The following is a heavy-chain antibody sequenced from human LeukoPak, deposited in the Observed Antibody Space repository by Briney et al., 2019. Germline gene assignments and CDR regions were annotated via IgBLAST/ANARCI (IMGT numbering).Heavy chain of an antibody. CDR1: GGSISSYY. CDR2: IYYSGST. J-gene: IGHJ4*02. CDR3: ARYRVGATTGFDY. D-gene: IGHD1-26*01. Sequence: SETLSLTCTVSGGSISSYYWSWIRQPPGKGLEWIGYIYYSGSTNYNPSLKNRVTISVDTSKNQFSLKLSSVTAADTAVYYCARYRVGATTGFDYWGQGTLVTVSS. V-gene: IGHV4-59*01.